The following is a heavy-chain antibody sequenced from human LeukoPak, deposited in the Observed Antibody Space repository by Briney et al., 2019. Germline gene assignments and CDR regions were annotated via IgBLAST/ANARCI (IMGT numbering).Heavy chain of an antibody. J-gene: IGHJ4*02. Sequence: GGSLRLSCSASGFTFSSYEMNWVRQAPGKGLEWVSYISSSGGTIYYADSVKGRFTISRDNAKNSLYLQMNSLRAEDTAVYYCARDQRYCSSSSCPWEPFDYWGQGTLVTVSS. D-gene: IGHD2-2*01. CDR2: ISSSGGTI. V-gene: IGHV3-48*03. CDR3: ARDQRYCSSSSCPWEPFDY. CDR1: GFTFSSYE.